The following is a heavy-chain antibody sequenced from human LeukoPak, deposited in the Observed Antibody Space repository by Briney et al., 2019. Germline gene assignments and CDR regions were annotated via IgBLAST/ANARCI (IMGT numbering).Heavy chain of an antibody. J-gene: IGHJ5*02. D-gene: IGHD3-3*01. CDR1: GFTFSSYA. Sequence: EPGGSLRLSCAASGFTFSSYAMSWVRKAPGKGLEWVSAISGSGGSTYYADSVKGRFTISRDNSKNTLYLQMNSLRAEDTAVYYCAKDSRVYDFWSGYSAPGWFDPWGQGTLVTASS. V-gene: IGHV3-23*01. CDR3: AKDSRVYDFWSGYSAPGWFDP. CDR2: ISGSGGST.